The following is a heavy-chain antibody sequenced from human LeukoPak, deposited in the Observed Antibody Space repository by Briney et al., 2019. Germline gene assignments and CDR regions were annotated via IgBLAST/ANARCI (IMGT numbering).Heavy chain of an antibody. CDR2: INIDETNS. V-gene: IGHV3-74*01. J-gene: IGHJ3*02. CDR1: GFTFSNYL. CDR3: GRGGDGIDN. Sequence: GGSLRLSCAASGFTFSNYLMHWVRQAPGKGLVWVSRINIDETNSYADSVKGRFTISRDNAKNTMYLRMNSLRAEDTAVYFCGRGGDGIDNWGQRTTVIISS.